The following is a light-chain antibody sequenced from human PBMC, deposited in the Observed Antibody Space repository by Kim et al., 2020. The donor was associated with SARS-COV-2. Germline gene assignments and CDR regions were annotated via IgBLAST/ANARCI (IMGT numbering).Light chain of an antibody. CDR1: QSVSNSY. Sequence: EIVLTQSPGTLSLSPRERATLSCRASQSVSNSYLAWYQQKPGQAPRLLIYGASSRATGIPDRFSGSGSGTDFTLTISRLEPEDFAVYYCQQYGSSPYTFGQGTKLEI. CDR2: GAS. J-gene: IGKJ2*01. V-gene: IGKV3-20*01. CDR3: QQYGSSPYT.